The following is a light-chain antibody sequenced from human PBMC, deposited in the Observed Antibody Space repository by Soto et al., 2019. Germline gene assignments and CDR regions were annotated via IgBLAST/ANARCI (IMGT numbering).Light chain of an antibody. Sequence: IVLTQSPGTLSLSPGDRATLSCRASQSLSTTYLAWYQQKPGQAPRLLIYGASSRATGIPDRFGGSGSGTDFTLTISRLEAEDFAVYYCQQYGRSPPYTFGQGTKLDIK. CDR1: QSLSTTY. CDR3: QQYGRSPPYT. J-gene: IGKJ2*01. CDR2: GAS. V-gene: IGKV3-20*01.